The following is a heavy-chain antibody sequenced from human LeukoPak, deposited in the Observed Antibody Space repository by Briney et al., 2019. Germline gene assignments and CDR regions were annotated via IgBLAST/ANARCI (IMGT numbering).Heavy chain of an antibody. D-gene: IGHD1-26*01. CDR2: ISSSSSYI. Sequence: GGSLRLSCAASGFTFSSYAMSWVRQAPGKGLEWVSSISSSSSYIYYADSVKGRFTISRDSAKNSLYLQMNSLRAEDTAVYYCARVWELLYYFDYWGQGTLVTVSS. V-gene: IGHV3-21*01. CDR3: ARVWELLYYFDY. J-gene: IGHJ4*02. CDR1: GFTFSSYA.